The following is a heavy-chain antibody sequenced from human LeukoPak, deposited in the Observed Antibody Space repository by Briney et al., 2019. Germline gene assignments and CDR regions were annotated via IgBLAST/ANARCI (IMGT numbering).Heavy chain of an antibody. CDR2: IYYSGTT. CDR1: GGSINSYY. Sequence: SETLSLTCTVSGGSINSYYWSWIRQPPGKGLEWIGYIYYSGTTNYNPSLKSRVTISVDTSKNQFSLKLSSVTAADTAVYYCARNPRSGYFPHYHYYGMDVWGQGTTVTVSS. D-gene: IGHD3-3*01. J-gene: IGHJ6*02. CDR3: ARNPRSGYFPHYHYYGMDV. V-gene: IGHV4-59*01.